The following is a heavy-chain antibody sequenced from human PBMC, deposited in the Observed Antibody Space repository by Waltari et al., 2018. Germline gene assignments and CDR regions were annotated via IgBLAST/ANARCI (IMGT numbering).Heavy chain of an antibody. D-gene: IGHD6-6*01. Sequence: EVQLVESGGGLVKPGGSLRLSCAASGFTFSSYSLNWVRQAPGKGLEWVSSISSSSSYIYYADSVKGRFTISRDNAKNSLYLQMNSLRAEDTAVYYCARDEGSSSPFDYWGQGTLVTVSS. CDR2: ISSSSSYI. CDR1: GFTFSSYS. V-gene: IGHV3-21*01. CDR3: ARDEGSSSPFDY. J-gene: IGHJ4*02.